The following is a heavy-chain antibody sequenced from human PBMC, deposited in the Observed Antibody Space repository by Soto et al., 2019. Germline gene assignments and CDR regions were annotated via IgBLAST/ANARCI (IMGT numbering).Heavy chain of an antibody. CDR1: GGSFSGYY. Sequence: PSETLSLTCAVYGGSFSGYYWSWIRQPPGKGLEWIGEINHSGSTNYNPSLKSRVTISVDTSKNQFSLKLSSVTAADTAVYYCAGGGDYYYGMDVWGQGTTVTVSS. V-gene: IGHV4-34*01. J-gene: IGHJ6*02. CDR2: INHSGST. D-gene: IGHD4-17*01. CDR3: AGGGDYYYGMDV.